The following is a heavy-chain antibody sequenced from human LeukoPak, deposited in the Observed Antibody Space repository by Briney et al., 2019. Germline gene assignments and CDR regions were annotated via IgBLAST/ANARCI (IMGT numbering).Heavy chain of an antibody. Sequence: ASVKVSCKASGYTFTSYGISWVRQAPGQGLEWMGWISAYNGNTNYAQKLQGRVTMTTDTSTSTAYMELRNLRSDDTAVYYCARNGIAVAGTIWFDPRGQGTLVTVSS. CDR3: ARNGIAVAGTIWFDP. D-gene: IGHD6-19*01. CDR2: ISAYNGNT. J-gene: IGHJ5*02. V-gene: IGHV1-18*01. CDR1: GYTFTSYG.